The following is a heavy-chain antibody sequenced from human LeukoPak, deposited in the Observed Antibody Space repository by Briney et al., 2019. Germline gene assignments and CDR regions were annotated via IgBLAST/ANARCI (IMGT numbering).Heavy chain of an antibody. Sequence: IPSETLSLTCTVSGGSISSYYWSWIRQPPGKGLEWIGYIYYSGSTNYNPSLKSRVTISVDTSKNQFSLKLSSVTAADTAVYYCASLTMIVAPWGQGTLVTVSS. V-gene: IGHV4-59*12. D-gene: IGHD3-22*01. CDR2: IYYSGST. J-gene: IGHJ4*02. CDR3: ASLTMIVAP. CDR1: GGSISSYY.